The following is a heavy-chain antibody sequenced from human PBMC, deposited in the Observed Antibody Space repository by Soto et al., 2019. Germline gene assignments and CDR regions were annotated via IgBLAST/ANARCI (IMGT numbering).Heavy chain of an antibody. J-gene: IGHJ3*02. CDR1: GGSISSGGYY. CDR2: IYYSGST. Sequence: SETLSLTCTVSGGSISSGGYYWSWIRQHPGKGLEWIGYIYYSGSTYYNPSLKSRVTISVDTSKNQFSLKLSSVTAADTAVYYCARRPLDYIWGSYPSDAFDIWGQGTMVTVSS. V-gene: IGHV4-31*03. CDR3: ARRPLDYIWGSYPSDAFDI. D-gene: IGHD3-16*01.